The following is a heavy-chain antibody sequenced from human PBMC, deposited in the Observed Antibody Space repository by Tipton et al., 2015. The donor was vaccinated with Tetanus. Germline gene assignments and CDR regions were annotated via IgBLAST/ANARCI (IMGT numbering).Heavy chain of an antibody. D-gene: IGHD3-10*01. CDR3: ARAVYLVGDIGWFDP. CDR1: GGSINSGTFY. Sequence: TLSLTCSVSGGSINSGTFYWDWIRQTPGKGLEWIGNIYYNGNTLQNPSLKSRLTMSLDKSKNQFLLRLRSLAAADTAVYFCARAVYLVGDIGWFDPWGPGIQVIVSS. V-gene: IGHV4-39*07. J-gene: IGHJ5*02. CDR2: IYYNGNT.